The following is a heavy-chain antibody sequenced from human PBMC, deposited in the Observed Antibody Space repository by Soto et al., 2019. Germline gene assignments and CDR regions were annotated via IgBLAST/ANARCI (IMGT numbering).Heavy chain of an antibody. D-gene: IGHD1-26*01. CDR3: AKDLWELPDYYCGMDV. J-gene: IGHJ6*02. V-gene: IGHV3-30*18. CDR2: ISYDGSNK. Sequence: VGSLRLSCAASGFTFSSYGMHWVRQAPGKGLEWVAVISYDGSNKYYADSVKGRFTISRDNSKNTLYLQMNSLRAEDTAVYYCAKDLWELPDYYCGMDVCGQRTTVTVSS. CDR1: GFTFSSYG.